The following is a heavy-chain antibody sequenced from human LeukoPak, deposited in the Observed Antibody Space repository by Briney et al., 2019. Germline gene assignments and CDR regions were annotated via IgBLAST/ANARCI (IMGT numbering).Heavy chain of an antibody. D-gene: IGHD3-10*01. CDR2: IKSKTDGGTT. V-gene: IGHV3-15*01. J-gene: IGHJ6*03. CDR1: EFTYSNAW. CDR3: TTGPLWFGELSSSQLYYYYYYMDV. Sequence: GGSLRLSCAASEFTYSNAWMSWVRQAPGKGLEWVGRIKSKTDGGTTDYAAPVKGRCTIARDDSKNTLYLQMNSLKPEDTAVYYCTTGPLWFGELSSSQLYYYYYYMDVWGKGTTVTISS.